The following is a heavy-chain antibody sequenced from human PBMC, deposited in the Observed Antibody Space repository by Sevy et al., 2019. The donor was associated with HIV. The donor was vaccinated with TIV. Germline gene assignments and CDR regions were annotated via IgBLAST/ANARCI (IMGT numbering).Heavy chain of an antibody. V-gene: IGHV3-21*01. CDR2: ISSSSSYI. J-gene: IGHJ6*02. Sequence: GSLRLSCAASGFTFSSYSMNWVRQAPGKGLEWVSSISSSSSYIYYADSVKGRFTISRDNAKNSLYLQMNSLRAEDTAVYYCARLYYYDSSGYSYYYYYGMDVWGQGTTVTVSS. CDR3: ARLYYYDSSGYSYYYYYGMDV. CDR1: GFTFSSYS. D-gene: IGHD3-22*01.